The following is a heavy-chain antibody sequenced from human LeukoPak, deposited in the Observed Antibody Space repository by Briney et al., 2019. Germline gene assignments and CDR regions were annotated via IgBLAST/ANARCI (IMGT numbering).Heavy chain of an antibody. V-gene: IGHV3-48*02. CDR2: ISSSSTSI. CDR1: GFTLSSYS. D-gene: IGHD3-10*01. Sequence: SGGSLRLSCAASGFTLSSYSMSWVRQAPGKGLEWVPYISSSSTSIYYADSVKGRFTISRDNAMKSLYLQMNSLRDEDTAVYYCARNRNYYGSGSSDYWGQGTLVTVSS. CDR3: ARNRNYYGSGSSDY. J-gene: IGHJ4*02.